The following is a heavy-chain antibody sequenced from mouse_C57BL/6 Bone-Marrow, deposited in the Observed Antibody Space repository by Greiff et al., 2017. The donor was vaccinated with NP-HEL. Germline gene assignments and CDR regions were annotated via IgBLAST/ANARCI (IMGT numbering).Heavy chain of an antibody. D-gene: IGHD1-1*01. CDR3: AGAYYYGSSRYFDV. CDR1: GYAFTNYL. CDR2: INPGSGGT. J-gene: IGHJ1*03. V-gene: IGHV1-54*01. Sequence: VQLQQSGAELVRPGTSVKVSCKASGYAFTNYLIEWVKQRPGQGLEWIGVINPGSGGTNYNEKFKGKATLTADKSSSTAYMQLSSLTSEDSAVYFCAGAYYYGSSRYFDVWGTGTTVTVSS.